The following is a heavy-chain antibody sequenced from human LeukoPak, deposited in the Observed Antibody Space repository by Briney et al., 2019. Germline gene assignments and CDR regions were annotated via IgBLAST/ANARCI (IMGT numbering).Heavy chain of an antibody. Sequence: GGSLRLSCAVSGFTFDDHGMNWVRQAPGKGLEWVSGITWNGGTTGYADSVRGRFTISRDNAKNSLYLQMNSLRAEDTALYHCARDRSYGSFDYWGQGTLVTVSS. V-gene: IGHV3-20*01. D-gene: IGHD5-18*01. J-gene: IGHJ4*02. CDR2: ITWNGGTT. CDR3: ARDRSYGSFDY. CDR1: GFTFDDHG.